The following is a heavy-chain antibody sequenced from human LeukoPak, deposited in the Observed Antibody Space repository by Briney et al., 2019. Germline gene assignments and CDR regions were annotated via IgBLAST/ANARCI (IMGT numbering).Heavy chain of an antibody. CDR1: GFTFSSYW. D-gene: IGHD2-15*01. CDR2: INSDGSST. Sequence: GGSLRLSCAASGFTFSSYWMHWVRQAPGKGLVWVSRINSDGSSTNYADSVKGRFTISRDNAKNTLYLQMNGLRAEDTAVYYCATSTYCSGGSCYPRTFQYWGQGTLVTVSS. CDR3: ATSTYCSGGSCYPRTFQY. V-gene: IGHV3-74*01. J-gene: IGHJ4*02.